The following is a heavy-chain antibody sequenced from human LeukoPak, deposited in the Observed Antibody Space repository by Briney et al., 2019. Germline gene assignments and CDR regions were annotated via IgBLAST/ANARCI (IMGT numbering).Heavy chain of an antibody. J-gene: IGHJ4*02. CDR3: ARLAGFSGYDFHFFDY. V-gene: IGHV5-51*01. Sequence: GESLKISCKGSGYSFTSYWIGWVRQMPGKGLEWMGIIYPGDSDTRYSPSFQGQVTISADKSISTAYLQWSSLKASDTAMYYCARLAGFSGYDFHFFDYWGQGTLVTVSS. D-gene: IGHD5-12*01. CDR2: IYPGDSDT. CDR1: GYSFTSYW.